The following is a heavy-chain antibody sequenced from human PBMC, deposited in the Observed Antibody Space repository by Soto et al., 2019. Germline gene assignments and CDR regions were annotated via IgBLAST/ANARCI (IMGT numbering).Heavy chain of an antibody. CDR2: INPSGGST. Sequence: ASVKVSCKASGYTFTSYYMHWVRQAPGQGLEWMGIINPSGGSTSYAQKFQGRVTMTRDTSTSTVYMELSSLRADDTATYYCAKDGSGTAQIAAAAVVYFNFWGRGTLVTVSS. CDR3: AKDGSGTAQIAAAAVVYFNF. CDR1: GYTFTSYY. D-gene: IGHD6-13*01. V-gene: IGHV1-46*01. J-gene: IGHJ4*02.